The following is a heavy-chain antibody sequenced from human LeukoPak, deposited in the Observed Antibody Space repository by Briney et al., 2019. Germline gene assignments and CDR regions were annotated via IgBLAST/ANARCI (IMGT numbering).Heavy chain of an antibody. V-gene: IGHV4-59*12. CDR2: IYYSGST. J-gene: IGHJ3*02. D-gene: IGHD3-10*01. CDR1: GGSISSYY. CDR3: ARTRRGVRGVIAAFDI. Sequence: SETLSLTCTVSGGSISSYYWSWIRQPPGKGLEWIGYIYYSGSTYYNPSLKSRVTISVDTSKNQFSLKLSSVTAADTAVYYCARTRRGVRGVIAAFDIWGQGTMVTVSS.